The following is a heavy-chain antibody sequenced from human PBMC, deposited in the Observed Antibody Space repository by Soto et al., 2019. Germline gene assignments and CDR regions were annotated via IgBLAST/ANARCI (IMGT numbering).Heavy chain of an antibody. D-gene: IGHD6-19*01. CDR1: GFSLSSTRMA. Sequence: QITLKESGPTLVKPTQTLTLTCTFSGFSLSSTRMAVGWIRQPPGKALEWLALIYWDDDKRYSPFLKSRLTIXPXTSXIHVVLTMSNMDPVDTARYYCAHIVVAGLGYYFDYWGQGTLVTVSS. CDR3: AHIVVAGLGYYFDY. CDR2: IYWDDDK. J-gene: IGHJ4*02. V-gene: IGHV2-5*02.